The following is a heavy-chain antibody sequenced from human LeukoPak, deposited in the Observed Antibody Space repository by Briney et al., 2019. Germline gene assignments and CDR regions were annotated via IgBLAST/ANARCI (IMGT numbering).Heavy chain of an antibody. CDR3: ARDSEYYGSGSYYWFDP. CDR2: IIPIFGTA. CDR1: GGTFSSYA. J-gene: IGHJ5*02. V-gene: IGHV1-69*05. Sequence: SVKVSCKASGGTFSSYAISWVRQAPGQGLEWMGGIIPIFGTANYAQKFQGRVTITTDESTSTAYMELSSLRSEDTAVYYCARDSEYYGSGSYYWFDPWGQGTLVTVSS. D-gene: IGHD3-10*01.